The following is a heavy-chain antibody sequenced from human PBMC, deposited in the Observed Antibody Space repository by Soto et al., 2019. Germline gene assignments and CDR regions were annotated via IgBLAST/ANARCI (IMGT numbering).Heavy chain of an antibody. V-gene: IGHV3-11*05. D-gene: IGHD3-10*01. CDR3: AIERGAVHGPSVDH. CDR1: GFPVSAFY. J-gene: IGHJ4*02. Sequence: QVQLEESGGGLVKPGGSLRLSCAASGFPVSAFYMSWVRQAPGKGLEYISYISSSGTSANYADSVKGRFTISRDHSKNTLCLQMKIPTTEDTDVYYCAIERGAVHGPSVDHWGQGALVTVSS. CDR2: ISSSGTSA.